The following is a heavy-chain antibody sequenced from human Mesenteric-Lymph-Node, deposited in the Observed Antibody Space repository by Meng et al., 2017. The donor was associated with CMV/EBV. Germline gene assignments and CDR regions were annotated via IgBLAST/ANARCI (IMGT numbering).Heavy chain of an antibody. CDR1: GFTFSTYA. V-gene: IGHV3-23*03. CDR2: IYSGGSVT. J-gene: IGHJ3*02. CDR3: AKERVVVVPAAIGRPDAFDI. Sequence: GGSLRLSCAASGFTFSTYAMSWVRQAPGKGLEWVSVIYSGGSVTYYADSVKGRFTISRDNSRNTLSLQMNSLRAEDTAVYYCAKERVVVVPAAIGRPDAFDIWGQGTMVTVSS. D-gene: IGHD2-2*01.